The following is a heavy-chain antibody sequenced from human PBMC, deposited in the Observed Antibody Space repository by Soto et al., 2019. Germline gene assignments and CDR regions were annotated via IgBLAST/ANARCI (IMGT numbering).Heavy chain of an antibody. Sequence: PGGSLRLSCAASGFTFSSYSMNWVRQAPGKGLEWVSYISSSSSTIYYADSVKGRFTISRDNAKNSLYLQMNSLRDEDTAVYYCARDMAYYYDSSPDYWGQGTLVTVSS. CDR2: ISSSSSTI. V-gene: IGHV3-48*02. CDR3: ARDMAYYYDSSPDY. D-gene: IGHD3-22*01. CDR1: GFTFSSYS. J-gene: IGHJ4*02.